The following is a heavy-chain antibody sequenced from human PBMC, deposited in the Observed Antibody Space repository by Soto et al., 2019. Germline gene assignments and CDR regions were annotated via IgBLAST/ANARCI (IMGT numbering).Heavy chain of an antibody. Sequence: SSPTIISGDYYWSWIRQPPGKGLEWIGYIYYSGDTSYNPSLKSRVTISVDRSKNQFSLKLSSVTAADTAVYYCARVPDRWGQG. J-gene: IGHJ5*02. CDR3: ARVPDR. CDR1: SPTIISGDYY. D-gene: IGHD2-2*01. V-gene: IGHV4-30-4*08. CDR2: IYYSGDT.